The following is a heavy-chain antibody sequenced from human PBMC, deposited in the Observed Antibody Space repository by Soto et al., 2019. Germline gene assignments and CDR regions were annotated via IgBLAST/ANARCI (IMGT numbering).Heavy chain of an antibody. CDR3: ASRPGRDTGPFAY. CDR1: GFTFTTHP. Sequence: QVPLVQSGAEVREPGASVKISCKASGFTFTTHPIHWVRQAPDQRLEWMGWINPGNGYSDYSQKFQCRVTFTRDTSANTAYMELNSLRAEDTALYYCASRPGRDTGPFAYWGRGTLVTVSS. D-gene: IGHD3-10*01. V-gene: IGHV1-3*01. J-gene: IGHJ4*02. CDR2: INPGNGYS.